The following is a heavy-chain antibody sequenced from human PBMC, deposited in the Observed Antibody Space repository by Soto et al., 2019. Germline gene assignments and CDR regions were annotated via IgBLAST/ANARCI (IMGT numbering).Heavy chain of an antibody. CDR2: IRTSGSTI. CDR3: ARVSPPLDY. Sequence: PGGSLRLSCAASGFTFSDYYMSWIRQAPGKGLEWVSNIRTSGSTINYADSVKGRFTISRDNAKNSLYLQMNSLRAEDTAVYYCARVSPPLDYWGQGTLVTVSS. J-gene: IGHJ4*02. V-gene: IGHV3-11*01. CDR1: GFTFSDYY.